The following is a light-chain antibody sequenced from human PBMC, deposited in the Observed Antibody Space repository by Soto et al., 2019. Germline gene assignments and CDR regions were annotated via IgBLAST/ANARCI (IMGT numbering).Light chain of an antibody. Sequence: DIQMTQSPSILSASVGDRVTITCRASQSISSWLAWYQQKPGKAPNLLIHKASHLESGVPSRFSGSGSGTEVTLTISSLQPGDCATYYCQHYNTYPWTFGQGTKVEIK. CDR1: QSISSW. V-gene: IGKV1-5*03. CDR2: KAS. CDR3: QHYNTYPWT. J-gene: IGKJ1*01.